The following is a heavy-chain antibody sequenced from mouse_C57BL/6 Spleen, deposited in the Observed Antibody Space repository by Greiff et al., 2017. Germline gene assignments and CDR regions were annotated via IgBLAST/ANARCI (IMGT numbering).Heavy chain of an antibody. Sequence: EVMLVESGGGLVKPGGSLKLSCAASGFTFSSYTMSWVRQTPEKRLEWVATISGGGGNTYYPDSVKGRFTISRDNAKNTRYLQMSSLRSEDTALYYCARHWDVYPFFDYWGQGTTLTVSS. CDR3: ARHWDVYPFFDY. J-gene: IGHJ2*01. D-gene: IGHD4-1*01. CDR2: ISGGGGNT. V-gene: IGHV5-9*01. CDR1: GFTFSSYT.